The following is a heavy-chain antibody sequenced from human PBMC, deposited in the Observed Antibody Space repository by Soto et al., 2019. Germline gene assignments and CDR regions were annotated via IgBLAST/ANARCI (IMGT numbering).Heavy chain of an antibody. CDR1: GGSISSYY. CDR2: IYYSGST. V-gene: IGHV4-59*08. D-gene: IGHD3-22*01. CDR3: ARHPVDYYDSSGYYGLDY. Sequence: PSETLSLTCTVSGGSISSYYWSWIRQPPGKGLEWIGYIYYSGSTNYNPSLKSRVTISVDTSKNQFSLKLSSVTAADTAVFYCARHPVDYYDSSGYYGLDYWGQGTLVTVSS. J-gene: IGHJ4*02.